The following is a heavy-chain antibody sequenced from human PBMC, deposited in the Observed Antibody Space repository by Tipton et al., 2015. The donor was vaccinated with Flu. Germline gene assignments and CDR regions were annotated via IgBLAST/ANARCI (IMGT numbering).Heavy chain of an antibody. D-gene: IGHD6-13*01. V-gene: IGHV3-7*01. CDR2: INLDGSDK. Sequence: SLRLSCAASGFTFSTYWMHWVRQAPGKGLEWVANINLDGSDKYYVDSVKGRFTISRDNAKNSLYLQMNSLRAEDTAVYNCARAIGAAGAYWGQGTLVTVSS. CDR1: GFTFSTYW. J-gene: IGHJ4*02. CDR3: ARAIGAAGAY.